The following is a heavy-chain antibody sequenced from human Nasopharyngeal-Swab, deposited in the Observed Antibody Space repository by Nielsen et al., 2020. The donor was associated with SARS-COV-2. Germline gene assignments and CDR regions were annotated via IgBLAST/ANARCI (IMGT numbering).Heavy chain of an antibody. Sequence: GGSLRLSCAASGFTLSSYWMSWVRQAPGKGLEWVANIKQDGSEKYYVDSVKGRFTISRDNAKNSLYLQMNSLRAEDTAVYYCARVFGWELLRDGFDYWGQGTLVTVSS. CDR3: ARVFGWELLRDGFDY. J-gene: IGHJ4*02. D-gene: IGHD1-26*01. CDR2: IKQDGSEK. CDR1: GFTLSSYW. V-gene: IGHV3-7*01.